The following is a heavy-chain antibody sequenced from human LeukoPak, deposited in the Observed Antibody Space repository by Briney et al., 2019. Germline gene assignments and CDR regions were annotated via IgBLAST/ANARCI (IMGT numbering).Heavy chain of an antibody. CDR1: GGSIRSYY. CDR3: ARGLFGDYFYFDF. J-gene: IGHJ4*02. Sequence: SETLSLTCTVYGGSIRSYYWSWIRQPPGKGLEWIGYIYYSGSTNYNPSLKSRVTISVGTSKDHFSLKLNSVTAADTAVYYCARGLFGDYFYFDFWGQGTLVTVSS. D-gene: IGHD4-17*01. V-gene: IGHV4-59*01. CDR2: IYYSGST.